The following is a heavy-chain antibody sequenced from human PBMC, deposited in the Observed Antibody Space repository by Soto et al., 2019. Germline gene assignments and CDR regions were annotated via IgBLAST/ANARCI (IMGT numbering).Heavy chain of an antibody. V-gene: IGHV3-23*01. CDR2: ISGSGGST. CDR1: GFTFSSYA. CDR3: AKGVGAKWGPDDAFDI. D-gene: IGHD1-26*01. Sequence: LRLSCAASGFTFSSYAMSWVRQAPGKGLEWVSAISGSGGSTYYADSVKGRFTISRDNSKNTLYLQMNSLRAEDTAVYYCAKGVGAKWGPDDAFDIWGQGTMVTVSS. J-gene: IGHJ3*02.